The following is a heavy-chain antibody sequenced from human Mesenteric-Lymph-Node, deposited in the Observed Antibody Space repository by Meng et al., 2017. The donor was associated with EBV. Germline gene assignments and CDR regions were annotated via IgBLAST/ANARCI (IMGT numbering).Heavy chain of an antibody. CDR3: ARVNDSSGYLDY. J-gene: IGHJ4*02. CDR2: IYHSGST. V-gene: IGHV4-4*02. D-gene: IGHD3-22*01. Sequence: QVKLQELGPGLVKPSGTMSLPCAVSGGSISSSNWWSWVRKRPGKGLEWIGEIYHSGSTNYNPSLKSRVTISVDKSKNQFSLKLSSVTAADTAVYYCARVNDSSGYLDYWGQGTLVTVSS. CDR1: GGSISSSNW.